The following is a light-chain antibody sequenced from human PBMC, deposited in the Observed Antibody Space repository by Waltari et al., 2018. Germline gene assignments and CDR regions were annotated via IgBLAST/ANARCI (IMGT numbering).Light chain of an antibody. Sequence: QSALTQPASVSGSPGQSITISCTRTSSDVGGHNYVSWYQQHPGKAPKLMIYDVSNRPSGVSNRFSGSKSGNTASLTISGLQAEDEADYYCSSYTSSSTPYVVFGGGTKLTVL. CDR1: SSDVGGHNY. CDR2: DVS. J-gene: IGLJ2*01. V-gene: IGLV2-14*01. CDR3: SSYTSSSTPYVV.